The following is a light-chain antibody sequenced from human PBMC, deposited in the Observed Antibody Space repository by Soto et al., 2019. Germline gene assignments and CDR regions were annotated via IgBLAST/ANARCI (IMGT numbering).Light chain of an antibody. Sequence: AIQVTQSPSSLSASVGDRVTISCRASQDIRSDLCWYQQEPGKAPKMLIFAASNLQSGVPSRFSGNASGTTFTLTISSLQPEDVATYYCQRYNSAPRTFGGGTKVDIK. CDR1: QDIRSD. CDR3: QRYNSAPRT. CDR2: AAS. V-gene: IGKV1-6*01. J-gene: IGKJ4*01.